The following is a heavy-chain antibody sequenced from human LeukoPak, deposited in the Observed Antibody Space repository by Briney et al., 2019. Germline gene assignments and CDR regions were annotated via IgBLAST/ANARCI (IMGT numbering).Heavy chain of an antibody. D-gene: IGHD4-17*01. CDR3: ARPYGDYETYFDY. J-gene: IGHJ4*02. CDR1: GGSISSSSYY. V-gene: IGHV4-39*01. CDR2: IYYSGST. Sequence: KPSETLSLTCTVSGGSISSSSYYWGWIRQPPGKGLEWIGSIYYSGSTYYNPSLKSRVTISVDTSKNQFSLKLSSVTAADTAVYYCARPYGDYETYFDYWGQGTLVTVSS.